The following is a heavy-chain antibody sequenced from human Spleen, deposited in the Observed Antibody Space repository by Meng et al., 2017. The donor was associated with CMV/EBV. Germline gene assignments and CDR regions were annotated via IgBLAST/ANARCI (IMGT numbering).Heavy chain of an antibody. CDR2: ISGSGGST. CDR1: GFTFSSYA. Sequence: GGSLRLSCAASGFTFSSYAMSWVRQAPGKGLEWVSAISGSGGSTYYADSVKGRFTISRDNSKNTLYLQMNSLRAEDTVVYYCAKPYNWNFGAFDYWGQGTLVTVSS. V-gene: IGHV3-23*01. D-gene: IGHD1-7*01. CDR3: AKPYNWNFGAFDY. J-gene: IGHJ4*02.